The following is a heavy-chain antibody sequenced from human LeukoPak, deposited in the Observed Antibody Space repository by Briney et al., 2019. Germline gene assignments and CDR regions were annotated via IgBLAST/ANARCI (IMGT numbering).Heavy chain of an antibody. CDR3: ARDSGGVTYFSDY. D-gene: IGHD3-16*01. J-gene: IGHJ4*02. V-gene: IGHV4-4*07. Sequence: SETLSLTCTVSGGSISSYYWSWIRQPAGKGLEWIGRIHTSGSTNYNPSLKTRVTMSVDTSKNQFSLKVSSVTAADTAVCYCARDSGGVTYFSDYWGQGTLVTVSS. CDR2: IHTSGST. CDR1: GGSISSYY.